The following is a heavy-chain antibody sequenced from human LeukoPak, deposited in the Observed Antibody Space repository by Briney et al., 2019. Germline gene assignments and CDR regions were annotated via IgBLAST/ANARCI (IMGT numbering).Heavy chain of an antibody. J-gene: IGHJ5*02. CDR1: GFTFSSYA. Sequence: GSLRLSCAASGFTFSSYAMSWVRQPPGKGLEWIGSIYYSGSTYYNPSLKSRVTISVDTSKNQFSLKLSSVTAADTAVYYCARERLHYYGSGTPVGWFDPWGQGTLVTVSS. CDR2: IYYSGST. CDR3: ARERLHYYGSGTPVGWFDP. V-gene: IGHV4-39*07. D-gene: IGHD3-10*01.